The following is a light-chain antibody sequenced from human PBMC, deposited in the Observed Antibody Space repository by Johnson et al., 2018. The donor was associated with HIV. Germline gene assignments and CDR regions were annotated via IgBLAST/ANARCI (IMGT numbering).Light chain of an antibody. CDR1: SSNIGKNY. CDR3: GTWDSSLGKV. CDR2: ENN. V-gene: IGLV1-51*02. J-gene: IGLJ1*01. Sequence: SVLTQPPSVSAAPGQRVTISCSGSSSNIGKNYVSWYQQLPGTAPKLLIYENNKRPSGIPDRFSGSKSGTSATLGITGLQTGDEADYYCGTWDSSLGKVFGTGTKVTVL.